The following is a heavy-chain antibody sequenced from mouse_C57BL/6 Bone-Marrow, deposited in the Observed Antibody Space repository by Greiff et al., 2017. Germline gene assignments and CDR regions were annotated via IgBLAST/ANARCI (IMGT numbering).Heavy chain of an antibody. CDR1: GFNIKDDY. Sequence: EVQLQQSGAELVRPGASVKLSCTASGFNIKDDYMHWVKQRPEQGLEWIGWIDPENGDTEYASKFQGKATITADTSSNTAYLQLSSLTSEDAAVYYCRGAAWFAYWGQGTLVTVSA. J-gene: IGHJ3*01. CDR2: IDPENGDT. CDR3: RGAAWFAY. V-gene: IGHV14-4*01.